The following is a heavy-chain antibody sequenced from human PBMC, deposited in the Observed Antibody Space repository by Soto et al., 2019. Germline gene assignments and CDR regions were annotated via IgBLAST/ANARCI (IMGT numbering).Heavy chain of an antibody. CDR1: GGFISRSNW. J-gene: IGHJ4*02. CDR3: ARAPGGSGRGYFDY. CDR2: IYHSGSS. V-gene: IGHV4-4*02. Sequence: QVQLQESGPGLVKPSGTLSLTCAVSGGFISRSNWWSWVRQPPGKGLEWIGEIYHSGSSNYNPSLKSRVPRSVDKSKYQFSLQLNSVTAADTAVYYCARAPGGSGRGYFDYWGQGALVTVSS. D-gene: IGHD3-10*01.